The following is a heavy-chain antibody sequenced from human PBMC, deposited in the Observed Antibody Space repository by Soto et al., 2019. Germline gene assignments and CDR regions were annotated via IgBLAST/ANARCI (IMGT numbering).Heavy chain of an antibody. CDR1: GFTFSSYG. V-gene: IGHV1-46*01. Sequence: QVQLVESGGGVVQPGRSLRLSCAASGFTFSSYGMHWVRQAPGQGLEWMGIINPSGGSTSYAQKFQGRVTMTRDTSTSTVYMELSSLRSEDTAVYYCARGKYSSSSPFDAFDIWGQGTMVTVSS. CDR3: ARGKYSSSSPFDAFDI. D-gene: IGHD6-6*01. J-gene: IGHJ3*02. CDR2: INPSGGST.